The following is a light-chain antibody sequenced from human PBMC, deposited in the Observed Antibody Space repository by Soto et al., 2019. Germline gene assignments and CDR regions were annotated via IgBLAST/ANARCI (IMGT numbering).Light chain of an antibody. CDR1: KLGDKY. CDR2: QDS. CDR3: QAWDSSTAGV. J-gene: IGLJ1*01. Sequence: SYELTQPPSVSVSPGQTASMTCCGDKLGDKYACWYQQKPGQSPVLVIYQDSKRPSGIPERFSGSNSGNTATLTISGTQAMDEADYYCQAWDSSTAGVFGTGTKPTVL. V-gene: IGLV3-1*01.